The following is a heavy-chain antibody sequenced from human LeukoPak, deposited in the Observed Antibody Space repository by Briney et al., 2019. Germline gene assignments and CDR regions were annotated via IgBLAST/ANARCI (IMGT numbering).Heavy chain of an antibody. Sequence: ASVKVSRKASGHTSTTYAIHWVRQAPGQGLEWMGWINAGNGNTKYSQKFQGRVTITGDTSASTAYMELSSLRSEDTAVYYCARGYCSSTSCYMDVWGQGTTVT. V-gene: IGHV1-3*01. CDR3: ARGYCSSTSCYMDV. D-gene: IGHD2-2*01. J-gene: IGHJ6*02. CDR1: GHTSTTYA. CDR2: INAGNGNT.